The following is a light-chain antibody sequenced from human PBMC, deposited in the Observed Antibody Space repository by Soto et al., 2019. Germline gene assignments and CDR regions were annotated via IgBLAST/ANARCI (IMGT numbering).Light chain of an antibody. CDR2: DAS. Sequence: EIVLTQSPATLSLSPGERATLSCRASQSVSSYLAWYQQKPGQAPRLLIYDASNRATGIPARFSGSGSGTDFTLTISSLQSEDSAVYYCQQYTNWPRTFGQGTKADIK. J-gene: IGKJ1*01. CDR1: QSVSSY. CDR3: QQYTNWPRT. V-gene: IGKV3-11*01.